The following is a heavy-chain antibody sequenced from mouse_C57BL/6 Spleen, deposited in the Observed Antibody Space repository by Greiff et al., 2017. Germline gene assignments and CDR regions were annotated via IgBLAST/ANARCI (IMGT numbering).Heavy chain of an antibody. J-gene: IGHJ2*01. Sequence: DVHLVESGGGLVKPGGSLKLSCAASGFTFSDYGMHWVRQAPEKGLEWVAYISSGSSTIYYADTVKGRFTISRDNAKNTLFLQMTSLRSEDTAMYYCARGDYSNYVGYWGQGTTLTVSS. CDR2: ISSGSSTI. CDR3: ARGDYSNYVGY. V-gene: IGHV5-17*01. D-gene: IGHD2-5*01. CDR1: GFTFSDYG.